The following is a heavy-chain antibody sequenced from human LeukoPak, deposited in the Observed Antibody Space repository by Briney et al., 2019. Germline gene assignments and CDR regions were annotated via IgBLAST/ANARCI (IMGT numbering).Heavy chain of an antibody. CDR1: GFTFSSYG. Sequence: PGGSLRLSCAASGFTFSSYGMHWVRQAPGKGLEWVAYIRYDGSNKYYADSVKGRFTISRDNSKNTLYLQMNSLRAEDKVVYYCAPPAVSGCEDNWFAPGTEGTLVTLSS. CDR2: IRYDGSNK. D-gene: IGHD5-12*01. CDR3: APPAVSGCEDNWFAP. J-gene: IGHJ5*02. V-gene: IGHV3-30*02.